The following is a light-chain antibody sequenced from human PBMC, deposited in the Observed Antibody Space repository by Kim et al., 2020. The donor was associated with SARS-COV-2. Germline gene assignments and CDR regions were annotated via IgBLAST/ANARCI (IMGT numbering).Light chain of an antibody. CDR2: GKN. V-gene: IGLV3-19*01. Sequence: LGQTVRMTCQGDSLRSYYATWYQQKPRQAPILVVYGKNNRPSGIPDRFSGSSSGNTASLTITGAQAEDEADYYCNSRDSNDNVVFGGGTSLTVL. CDR1: SLRSYY. J-gene: IGLJ2*01. CDR3: NSRDSNDNVV.